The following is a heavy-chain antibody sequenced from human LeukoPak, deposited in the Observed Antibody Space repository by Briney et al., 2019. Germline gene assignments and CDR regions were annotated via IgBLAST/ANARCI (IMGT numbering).Heavy chain of an antibody. CDR2: IRWNGGGI. J-gene: IGHJ4*02. D-gene: IGHD3-22*01. CDR3: ANGDDSSGFYYSWTY. Sequence: PGGSLRLSCAASGFTFDDYAMHWVRQAPGKGLEWVSGIRWNGGGIAYADSVKGRFTISRDNAKNSLYLQMNGLRPDDTALYYCANGDDSSGFYYSWTYWGQGTLVTVSS. CDR1: GFTFDDYA. V-gene: IGHV3-9*01.